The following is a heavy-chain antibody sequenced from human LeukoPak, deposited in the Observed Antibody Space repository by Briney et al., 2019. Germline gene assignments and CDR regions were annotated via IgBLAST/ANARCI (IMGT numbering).Heavy chain of an antibody. CDR1: GFTFSSYA. CDR3: AKGGDDFWSGYYTEFDY. V-gene: IGHV3-23*01. CDR2: ISGSGGST. J-gene: IGHJ4*02. D-gene: IGHD3-3*01. Sequence: GGSLRLSCAASGFTFSSYAMSWVRQAPGKGLEWVSAISGSGGSTYYADSVKGRFTISRDNSKNTLYLQMNSLRAEDTAVYYCAKGGDDFWSGYYTEFDYWGQGTLVTVSS.